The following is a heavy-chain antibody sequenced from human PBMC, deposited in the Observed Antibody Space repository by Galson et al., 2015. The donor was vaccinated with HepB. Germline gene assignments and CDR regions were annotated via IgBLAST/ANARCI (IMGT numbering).Heavy chain of an antibody. V-gene: IGHV1-18*01. J-gene: IGHJ4*02. CDR2: ISAYNGNT. CDR3: ARSGTAAGFLGL. CDR1: GYTFTNYN. Sequence: QSGAEVKKPGASVKVSCKASGYTFTNYNINWVRQAPGQGLQWMGWISAYNGNTNYAQKFQGRVTMTTDTSTSTAYMELRNLRSDDTAVYYCARSGTAAGFLGLWGQGTLVTVSS. D-gene: IGHD6-13*01.